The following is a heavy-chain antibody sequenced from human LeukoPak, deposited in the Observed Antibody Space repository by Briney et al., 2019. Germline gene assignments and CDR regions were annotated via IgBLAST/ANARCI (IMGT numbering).Heavy chain of an antibody. V-gene: IGHV3-7*01. CDR2: IKQDGSEK. CDR1: GFTFSDYY. Sequence: GGSLRLSCAASGFTFSDYYMSWIRQAPGKGLEWVANIKQDGSEKYYVDSVKGRFTISRDNAKNSLYLQMNSLRAEDTAVYYCARDYSGDYWGQGTLVTVSS. CDR3: ARDYSGDY. J-gene: IGHJ4*02. D-gene: IGHD1-26*01.